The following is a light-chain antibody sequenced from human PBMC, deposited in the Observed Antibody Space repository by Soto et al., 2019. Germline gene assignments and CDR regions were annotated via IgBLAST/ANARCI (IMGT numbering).Light chain of an antibody. CDR3: QQSYSTPIT. Sequence: DIQMTQSPSSLSASVGDRVTITCRASQTISSWLAWYQQKPGKAPKLLIYAASSLQRGVPSRFSGSGSGTAFTLTINSLQPEDFATYYCQQSYSTPITFGQGTRLEIK. V-gene: IGKV1-39*01. J-gene: IGKJ5*01. CDR2: AAS. CDR1: QTISSW.